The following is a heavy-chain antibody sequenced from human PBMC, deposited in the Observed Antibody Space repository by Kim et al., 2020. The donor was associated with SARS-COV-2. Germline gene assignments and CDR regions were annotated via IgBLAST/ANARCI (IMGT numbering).Heavy chain of an antibody. V-gene: IGHV3-23*01. D-gene: IGHD1-26*01. Sequence: GGSLRLSCAASGFTFSSYAMSWVRQAPGKGLEWVSAISGSGGSTYYADSVKGRFTISRDNSKNTLYLQMNSLRAEDTAVYYCAKGAEAWELPLYYYFDYWGQGTLVTVSS. CDR3: AKGAEAWELPLYYYFDY. CDR2: ISGSGGST. J-gene: IGHJ4*02. CDR1: GFTFSSYA.